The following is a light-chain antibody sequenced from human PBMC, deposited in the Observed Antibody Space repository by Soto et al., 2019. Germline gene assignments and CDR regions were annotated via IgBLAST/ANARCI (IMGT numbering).Light chain of an antibody. CDR1: QSVLFSSNNKNY. CDR3: QQFYSSPYT. V-gene: IGKV4-1*01. J-gene: IGKJ2*01. Sequence: DIMMTQSPDSLAVSLGERATINCKSSQSVLFSSNNKNYLAWYQQKPGQPPKLLIYWASTRESGVPGRFSGSGSGTDFTLTISSLQAEDVAVYYCQQFYSSPYTFGQGTKLEI. CDR2: WAS.